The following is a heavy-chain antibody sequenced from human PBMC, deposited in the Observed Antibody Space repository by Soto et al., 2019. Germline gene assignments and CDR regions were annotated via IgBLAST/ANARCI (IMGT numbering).Heavy chain of an antibody. CDR2: ITGSTGTT. CDR1: GFTFSNFA. D-gene: IGHD2-2*01. J-gene: IGHJ6*03. Sequence: EVPVLASGGGSVQPGGSLRLSCAASGFTFSNFAMSWVRNAPGKGLEWVSEITGSTGTTYYPDSVKGRFILSRDNSTNTLHLQMNTLRGEDTAVYYWAKDTSSSPYYMDVWGKGATVTAS. CDR3: AKDTSSSPYYMDV. V-gene: IGHV3-23*01.